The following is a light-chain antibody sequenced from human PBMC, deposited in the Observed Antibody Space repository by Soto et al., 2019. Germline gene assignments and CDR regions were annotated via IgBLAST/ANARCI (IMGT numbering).Light chain of an antibody. Sequence: EIVMTQSPASLSVSPGDGATLSCRASQSVDSNVAWYQQKPGQGPRLLIHGASTRAVDVPARFSGSGSGTDLTLTISSLQSEDFAFYYCQQYHNWPPQYTFGQGTKLQIK. V-gene: IGKV3-15*01. CDR2: GAS. J-gene: IGKJ2*01. CDR3: QQYHNWPPQYT. CDR1: QSVDSN.